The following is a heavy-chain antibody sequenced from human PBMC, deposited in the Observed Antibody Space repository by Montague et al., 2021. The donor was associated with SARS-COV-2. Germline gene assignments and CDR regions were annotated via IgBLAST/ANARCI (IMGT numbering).Heavy chain of an antibody. CDR3: ARVGVGTMVRGVIPAYYYGMDV. Sequence: SETLSLTCTVSGGSISGYYWSWIRQAPGKGLEWIGWIYYSGSSYSPPSLKSRLTISADTSRSEFYLKLTSVTAADTAVYYCARVGVGTMVRGVIPAYYYGMDVWGQGTTVTVSS. CDR2: IYYSGSS. D-gene: IGHD3-10*01. CDR1: GGSISGYY. J-gene: IGHJ6*02. V-gene: IGHV4-59*08.